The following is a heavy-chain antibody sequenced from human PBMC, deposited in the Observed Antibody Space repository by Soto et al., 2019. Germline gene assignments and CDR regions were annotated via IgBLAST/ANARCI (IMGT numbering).Heavy chain of an antibody. CDR3: ARESNPPRDYDSSGYYDY. Sequence: QVQLVESGGGVVQPGRSLRLSCAASGFTFSSYGMHWVRQAPGKGLEWVAVIWYDGSNKYYADSVKGRFTISRDNSKNTLYLQMNSLRAEDSAVYYWARESNPPRDYDSSGYYDYWGQGTLVTVSS. J-gene: IGHJ4*02. V-gene: IGHV3-33*01. CDR2: IWYDGSNK. D-gene: IGHD3-22*01. CDR1: GFTFSSYG.